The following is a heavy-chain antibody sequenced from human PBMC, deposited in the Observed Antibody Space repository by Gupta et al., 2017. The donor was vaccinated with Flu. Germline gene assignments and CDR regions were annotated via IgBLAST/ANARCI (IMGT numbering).Heavy chain of an antibody. V-gene: IGHV3-74*03. Sequence: EMQLVESGGGLVQPGGSLRLSCAASGFTVSSSYLQWVRQAPGKGLVWVSRINPDGSSTTYAESVKCRFTISRDNAKNTLYLQMNSLGDDDTAVYYCATVTSGCWGQGTLVTVSS. CDR1: GFTVSSSY. CDR3: ATVTSGC. D-gene: IGHD4-17*01. CDR2: INPDGSST. J-gene: IGHJ4*02.